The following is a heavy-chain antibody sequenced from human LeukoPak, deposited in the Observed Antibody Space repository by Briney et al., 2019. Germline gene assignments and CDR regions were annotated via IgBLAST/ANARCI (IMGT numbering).Heavy chain of an antibody. V-gene: IGHV3-53*01. CDR3: AVSIYYDILTGYEDY. J-gene: IGHJ4*02. CDR1: GFTVSSNY. CDR2: IYSGGST. D-gene: IGHD3-9*01. Sequence: GSLRLSCAASGFTVSSNYMSWVRQAPGKGLEWVSVIYSGGSTYYADSVKGRFTISRDNSKNTLYLQMNSLRAEDTAVYYCAVSIYYDILTGYEDYWGQGTLVTVSS.